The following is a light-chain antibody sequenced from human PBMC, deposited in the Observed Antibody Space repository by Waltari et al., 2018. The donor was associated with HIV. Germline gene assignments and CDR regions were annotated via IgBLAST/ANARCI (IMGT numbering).Light chain of an antibody. CDR3: QAWGAGIRV. CDR2: INPDGSH. CDR1: SGHTSNA. J-gene: IGLJ3*02. V-gene: IGLV4-69*01. Sequence: QLVLTQSPSASASLGASVKLTCTLRSGHTSNAIAWHQQQPEKGPRFLLKINPDGSHDRGDGIPDRFSGSSSGAERYLTISSLQSEDEADYYCQAWGAGIRVFGVGTKLTVL.